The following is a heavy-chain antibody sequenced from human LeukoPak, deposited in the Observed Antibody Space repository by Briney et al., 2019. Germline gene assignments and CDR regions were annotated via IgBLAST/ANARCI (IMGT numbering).Heavy chain of an antibody. V-gene: IGHV1-2*06. CDR2: INPNSGGT. CDR3: ATTIIIAACHSGFDY. CDR1: GYTFTGYY. J-gene: IGHJ4*02. Sequence: ASVKVSCKASGYTFTGYYMHWVRQAPGQGLEWMGRINPNSGGTNYAQKFQGRVTMTRDTSISTAYMELSRLRSDDTAVYYCATTIIIAACHSGFDYWGQGTLVTVSS. D-gene: IGHD6-6*01.